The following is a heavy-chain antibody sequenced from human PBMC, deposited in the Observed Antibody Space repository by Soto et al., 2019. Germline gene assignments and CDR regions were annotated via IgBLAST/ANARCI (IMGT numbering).Heavy chain of an antibody. CDR1: GGSLSGYF. D-gene: IGHD3-3*01. J-gene: IGHJ6*03. V-gene: IGHV4-34*01. CDR3: AIYHYYDFWIGSRHYMDA. Sequence: QVHLEQWGAGLLKPSETLSLTCAVYGGSLSGYFWSWVRQPPGKGLEWIGEINHSGSTNYNPSLKSRVTISGDTSKRQLALTLTSLTAADSGIYYCAIYHYYDFWIGSRHYMDAWGRGTTVTVSS. CDR2: INHSGST.